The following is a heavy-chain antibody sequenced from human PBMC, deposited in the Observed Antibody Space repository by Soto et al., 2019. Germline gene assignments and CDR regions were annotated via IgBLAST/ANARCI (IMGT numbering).Heavy chain of an antibody. CDR2: ITPFNGNT. V-gene: IGHV1-45*02. CDR1: GYTFTYRY. Sequence: GASVKVSCKASGYTFTYRYLHWVRQAPGQALEWMGWITPFNGNTNYAQKFQDRVTITRDRSMSTAYMELSSLRSEDTAMYYCAAAGYCSGGSCYEGGCPYCYYGMDVWGQGTTVTVSS. CDR3: AAAGYCSGGSCYEGGCPYCYYGMDV. J-gene: IGHJ6*02. D-gene: IGHD2-15*01.